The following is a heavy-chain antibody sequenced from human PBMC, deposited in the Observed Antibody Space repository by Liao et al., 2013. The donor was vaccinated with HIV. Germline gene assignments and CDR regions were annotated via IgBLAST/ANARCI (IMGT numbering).Heavy chain of an antibody. CDR3: ARGGPLMSMICSSTSCYRSEYFQH. Sequence: QVQLQESGPGLVKPSETLSLTCTVSGGSISSYYWSWIRQPAGKGLEWIGRIYTSGSTNYNPSLKSRVTMSVDTSKNQFSLKLSSVTAADTAVYYCARGGPLMSMICSSTSCYRSEYFQHWGQGHPGHRLL. CDR2: IYTSGST. J-gene: IGHJ1*01. D-gene: IGHD2-2*02. V-gene: IGHV4-4*07. CDR1: GGSISSYY.